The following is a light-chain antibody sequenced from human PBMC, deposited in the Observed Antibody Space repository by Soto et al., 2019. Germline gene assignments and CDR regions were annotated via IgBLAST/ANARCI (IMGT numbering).Light chain of an antibody. CDR2: GAS. V-gene: IGKV3-11*01. CDR3: QQRSNWPPIT. J-gene: IGKJ5*01. Sequence: EIVLTQSPETLSLSPGERATLSCRASQSVSSYLAWYQQKPGQAPRLLIYGASNRATGIPARFSGSGSGTDFTLTISSLEPEDFAVYYCQQRSNWPPITFGQGTRL. CDR1: QSVSSY.